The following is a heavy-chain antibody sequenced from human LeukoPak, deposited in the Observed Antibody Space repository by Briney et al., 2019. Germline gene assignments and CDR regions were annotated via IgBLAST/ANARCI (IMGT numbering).Heavy chain of an antibody. Sequence: GGSLRLSCAASGFTFSSYWMHWVRQAPGKGLVWVSRINSDGSSTSYADSVKGRFTISRDNAKNTLYLQINSLRAEDTAVYYCARDPVVIGYYYYMDVWGKGTTVTVSS. J-gene: IGHJ6*03. D-gene: IGHD3-22*01. CDR1: GFTFSSYW. V-gene: IGHV3-74*01. CDR2: INSDGSST. CDR3: ARDPVVIGYYYYMDV.